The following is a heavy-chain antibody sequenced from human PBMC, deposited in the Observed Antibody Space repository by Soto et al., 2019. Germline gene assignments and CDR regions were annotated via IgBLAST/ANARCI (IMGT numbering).Heavy chain of an antibody. V-gene: IGHV3-23*01. Sequence: GGSLRLSCAASGFTFSSYAMSWVRQAPGKGLEWVSAISGSGGSTYYADSVKGRFTISRDNSKNTLYLQMNSLRAEDTAVYYCASQIIVVVPAAMGRYDYWGQGTLVTVSS. CDR2: ISGSGGST. J-gene: IGHJ4*02. CDR1: GFTFSSYA. D-gene: IGHD2-2*01. CDR3: ASQIIVVVPAAMGRYDY.